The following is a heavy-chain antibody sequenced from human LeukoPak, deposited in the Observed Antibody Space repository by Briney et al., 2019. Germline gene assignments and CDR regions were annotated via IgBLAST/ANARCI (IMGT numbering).Heavy chain of an antibody. J-gene: IGHJ5*02. CDR2: IYYSGST. D-gene: IGHD2-2*01. CDR1: GGSISSYY. Sequence: SETLSLTCTVSGGSISSYYWSWIRQPPGKGLEWIGYIYYSGSTNYNPSLKSRVTISVDTSKNQFSLKPSSVTAADTAVYYCARVGEYCSSTSCSGGWFDPWGQGTLVTVSS. V-gene: IGHV4-59*01. CDR3: ARVGEYCSSTSCSGGWFDP.